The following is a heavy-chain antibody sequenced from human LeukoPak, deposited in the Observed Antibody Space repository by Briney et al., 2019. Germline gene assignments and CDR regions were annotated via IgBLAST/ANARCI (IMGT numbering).Heavy chain of an antibody. Sequence: SETLSLTCTVSGGSISSYYWSWIRQPPGKGLEWIGYIYYSGSTNYNPSLKSRVTISVDTSKNQFSLKLSSVTAADTAVYYCARDRGSIVGATDVIIDYWGQGTLVTVSS. CDR1: GGSISSYY. CDR2: IYYSGST. CDR3: ARDRGSIVGATDVIIDY. J-gene: IGHJ4*02. V-gene: IGHV4-59*12. D-gene: IGHD1-26*01.